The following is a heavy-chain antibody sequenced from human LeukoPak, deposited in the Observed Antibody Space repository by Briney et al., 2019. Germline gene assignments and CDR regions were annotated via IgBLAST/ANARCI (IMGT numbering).Heavy chain of an antibody. CDR1: GYSISSSNW. V-gene: IGHV4-28*05. CDR3: ARSLGDYDWYFDL. D-gene: IGHD4-17*01. J-gene: IGHJ2*01. CDR2: TYYSGSI. Sequence: PSDTLSLTCAVSGYSISSSNWWGWIRQPPGQGLEWIGYTYYSGSIYYNPSLKSRVTMSVDTSKNQFSLKLSSVTAVDTAVYYCARSLGDYDWYFDLWGRGTLVTVSA.